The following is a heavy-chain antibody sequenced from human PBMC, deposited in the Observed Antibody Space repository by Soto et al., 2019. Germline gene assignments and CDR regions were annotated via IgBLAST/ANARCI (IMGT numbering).Heavy chain of an antibody. J-gene: IGHJ4*02. D-gene: IGHD1-26*01. CDR2: IYYSGST. CDR3: ARVSRRELLYY. CDR1: GGSISSYY. V-gene: IGHV4-59*01. Sequence: SSETLSLTCTVSGGSISSYYWSWIRQPPGKGLEWIGYIYYSGSTNYNPSLKSRVTISVDTSKNQFSLKLSSVTAADTAVYYCARVSRRELLYYWGQGTPGHRLP.